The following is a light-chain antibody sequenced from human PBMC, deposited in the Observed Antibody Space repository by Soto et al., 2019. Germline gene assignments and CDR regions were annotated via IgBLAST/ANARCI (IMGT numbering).Light chain of an antibody. Sequence: EIVMTQSPATLSVSTGEGATLSCWASQSVSAKLAWYQQKPGQAPRLLIYGASTRATGIPARFSGSESGTEFTLTITSLQSEDFAVYYCQQYNKWHLTFGGGTKVEVK. V-gene: IGKV3-15*01. CDR3: QQYNKWHLT. CDR1: QSVSAK. CDR2: GAS. J-gene: IGKJ4*01.